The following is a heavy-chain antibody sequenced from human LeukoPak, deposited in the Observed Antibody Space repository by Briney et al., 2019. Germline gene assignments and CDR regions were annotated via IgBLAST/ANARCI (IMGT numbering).Heavy chain of an antibody. J-gene: IGHJ4*02. CDR1: GYTFTSYG. CDR3: ARGGTSLVLRHFDWSHDY. CDR2: ISAYNGNT. D-gene: IGHD3-9*01. V-gene: IGHV1-18*01. Sequence: ASVKVSCKASGYTFTSYGISWVRQAPGQGLEWMGWISAYNGNTNYAQKLQGRVTITADESTSTAYMELSSLRSEDTAVYYCARGGTSLVLRHFDWSHDYWGQGTLVTVSS.